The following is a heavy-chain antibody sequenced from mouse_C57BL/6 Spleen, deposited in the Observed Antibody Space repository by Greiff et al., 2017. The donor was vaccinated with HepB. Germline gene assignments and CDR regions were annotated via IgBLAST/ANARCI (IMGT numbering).Heavy chain of an antibody. CDR1: GYTFTDYY. CDR3: ARNGDDDGGYFDY. V-gene: IGHV1-19*01. CDR2: INPYNGGT. D-gene: IGHD2-2*01. Sequence: VQLQQSGPVLVKPGASVKMSCKASGYTFTDYYMNWVKQSHGKSLEWIGVINPYNGGTSYNQKFKGKATLTVDKSSSTAYMELNSLTSEDYAVYYCARNGDDDGGYFDYWGQGTTLTVSS. J-gene: IGHJ2*01.